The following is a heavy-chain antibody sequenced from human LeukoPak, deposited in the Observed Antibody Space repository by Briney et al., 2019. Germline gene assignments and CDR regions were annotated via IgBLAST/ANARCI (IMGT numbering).Heavy chain of an antibody. J-gene: IGHJ5*02. CDR2: ISAYNGNT. Sequence: ASVKVSCKASGYTFTSYGISWVRQAPGQGLEWMGWISAYNGNTNYAQKLQGRVTMTTDTSASTAYMELRSLRSDDTAVYYCARVLRDGYNLCWFDPWGQGTLVTVSS. CDR1: GYTFTSYG. D-gene: IGHD5-24*01. CDR3: ARVLRDGYNLCWFDP. V-gene: IGHV1-18*01.